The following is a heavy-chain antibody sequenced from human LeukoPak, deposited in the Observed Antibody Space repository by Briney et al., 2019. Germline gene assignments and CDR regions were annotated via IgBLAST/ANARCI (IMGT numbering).Heavy chain of an antibody. V-gene: IGHV3-7*05. CDR3: ARGRGLDV. Sequence: GGSLRLSCAASGFTLSSYWMRWVRQAPGKGLEWVANINQDASDKDSVDSVKGRFTISRDNAKNSLYLQMNSLRAEDTAVYYCARGRGLDVWGQGTTVTVSS. D-gene: IGHD5-24*01. J-gene: IGHJ6*02. CDR2: INQDASDK. CDR1: GFTLSSYW.